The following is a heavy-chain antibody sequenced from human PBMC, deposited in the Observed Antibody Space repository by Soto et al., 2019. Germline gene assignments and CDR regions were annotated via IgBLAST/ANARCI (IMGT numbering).Heavy chain of an antibody. J-gene: IGHJ5*02. D-gene: IGHD1-20*01. CDR1: GFTFSSFD. Sequence: EVQLGESGGGLVQPGGSLRLSCAASGFTFSSFDMHWVRQATGKGLEWVSGIGGGGDTYYPGSVKGRFTISRENAKNSLYLQMNSLRAGDTAVYYCVTGRPTHWYSWGQGTLVNVSS. CDR3: VTGRPTHWYS. CDR2: IGGGGDT. V-gene: IGHV3-13*01.